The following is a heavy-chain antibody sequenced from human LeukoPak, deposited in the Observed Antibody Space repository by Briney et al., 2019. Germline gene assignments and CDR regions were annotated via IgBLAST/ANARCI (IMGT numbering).Heavy chain of an antibody. V-gene: IGHV5-51*01. CDR3: ARHTDGNDSDAFDI. Sequence: SLKISCKGFGYSFTNYWIGWVRQMPGKGLEWMGIIYPDYSETTYSPSFQGQVTMSVDKSINTAYLQWNSLRASDTAMYYCARHTDGNDSDAFDIWGQGTMVAVSS. D-gene: IGHD2-8*02. J-gene: IGHJ3*02. CDR2: IYPDYSET. CDR1: GYSFTNYW.